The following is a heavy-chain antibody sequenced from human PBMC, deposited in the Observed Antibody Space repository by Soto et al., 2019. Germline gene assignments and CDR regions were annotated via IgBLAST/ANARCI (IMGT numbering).Heavy chain of an antibody. CDR3: ARDVGYCSSSTCLIDH. Sequence: GASVKVSCKASGYTFNTYGISWVRQATGQGLEWMGWISTFNGETRYAQKFQARVTVTTDTSTTTGYMELRSLRSDDTAVYYCARDVGYCSSSTCLIDHWGQGTLVTVSS. J-gene: IGHJ4*02. CDR1: GYTFNTYG. D-gene: IGHD2-2*01. CDR2: ISTFNGET. V-gene: IGHV1-18*01.